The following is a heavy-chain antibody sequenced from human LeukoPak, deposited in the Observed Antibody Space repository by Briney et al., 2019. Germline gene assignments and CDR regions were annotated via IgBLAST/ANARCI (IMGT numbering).Heavy chain of an antibody. Sequence: SGPALVTPTQTLTLTCTFSGFSLSTTGVGVGWIRQPPGKALEWLAHIYWDDDKRYSPSLKSRLTVTQDTSKNQVVLTMTNMDPVDTATYYCAHSRYVAYSYGPHYFDYWGQGTLVTVSS. CDR3: AHSRYVAYSYGPHYFDY. V-gene: IGHV2-5*02. J-gene: IGHJ4*02. CDR2: IYWDDDK. D-gene: IGHD5-18*01. CDR1: GFSLSTTGVG.